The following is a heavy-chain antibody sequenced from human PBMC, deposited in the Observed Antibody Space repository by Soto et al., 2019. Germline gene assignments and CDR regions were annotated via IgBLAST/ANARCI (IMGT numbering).Heavy chain of an antibody. V-gene: IGHV4-59*01. CDR2: IYYSGST. CDR3: ARDRMSYPY. J-gene: IGHJ4*02. CDR1: GGSISSYY. Sequence: QVQLQESGPGLVKPSETLSLTCTVSGGSISSYYWSWIRQPPGKGLEWIGYIYYSGSTNYNPSLKRRVTISVDTSKNQFSLKLSSVTAADTAVYYCARDRMSYPYWGQGTLVTVSS. D-gene: IGHD1-26*01.